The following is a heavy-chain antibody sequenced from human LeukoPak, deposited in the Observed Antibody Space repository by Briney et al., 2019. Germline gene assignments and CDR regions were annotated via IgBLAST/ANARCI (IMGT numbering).Heavy chain of an antibody. CDR1: GFTFSSYA. CDR2: ISVSGGST. Sequence: GGSLRLSCAASGFTFSSYAMHWVRQAPGKGLEWVSAISVSGGSTYYADSVKGRFTISRDNSKNTLYLQMNSLRAEDTAVYYCASGVRDGYNSFDYWGQGTLVTVSS. J-gene: IGHJ4*02. CDR3: ASGVRDGYNSFDY. V-gene: IGHV3-23*01. D-gene: IGHD5-24*01.